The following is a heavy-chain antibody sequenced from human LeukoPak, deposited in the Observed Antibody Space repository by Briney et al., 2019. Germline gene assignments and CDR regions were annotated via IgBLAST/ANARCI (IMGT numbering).Heavy chain of an antibody. CDR1: GFTFSNYT. CDR2: ITTSDGNT. CDR3: AKDGGLWVSAHWGDS. Sequence: GGSLRLSCAASGFTFSNYTMSWVRQAPGKGLEWVSIITTSDGNTYYADSVKGRFTVSRDNSKNTLFLQMNSLRAEDTAVYYCAKDGGLWVSAHWGDSWGRGTLVTVSS. D-gene: IGHD7-27*01. J-gene: IGHJ4*02. V-gene: IGHV3-23*01.